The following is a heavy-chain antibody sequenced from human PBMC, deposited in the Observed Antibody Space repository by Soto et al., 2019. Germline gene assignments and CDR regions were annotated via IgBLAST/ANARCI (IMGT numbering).Heavy chain of an antibody. Sequence: QVQLVESGGGVVQPGRSLRLSCAASGFTFSSYGMHWVRQAPGKGLEWVAVIWYDGSNKYYADSVKGRFTISRDNSKNTLYLQMNSLRAEDTAVYYCARDGIQLWLIDYWGHVTLVTVSS. J-gene: IGHJ4*01. CDR1: GFTFSSYG. CDR3: ARDGIQLWLIDY. D-gene: IGHD5-18*01. V-gene: IGHV3-33*01. CDR2: IWYDGSNK.